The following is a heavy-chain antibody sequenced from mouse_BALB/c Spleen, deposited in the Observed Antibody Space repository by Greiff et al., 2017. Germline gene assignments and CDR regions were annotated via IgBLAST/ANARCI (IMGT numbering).Heavy chain of an antibody. Sequence: QVQLKESGAELVRPGTSVKVSCKASGYAFTNYLIEWVKQRPGQGLEWIGVINPGSGGTNYNEKFKGKATLTADKSSSTAYMQLSSLTSDDSAVYFCARAGGSGYVDYWGQGTTLTVSS. CDR2: INPGSGGT. J-gene: IGHJ2*01. D-gene: IGHD3-1*01. CDR1: GYAFTNYL. CDR3: ARAGGSGYVDY. V-gene: IGHV1-54*01.